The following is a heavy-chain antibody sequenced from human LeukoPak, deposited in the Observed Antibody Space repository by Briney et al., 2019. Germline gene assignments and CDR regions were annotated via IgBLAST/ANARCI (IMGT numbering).Heavy chain of an antibody. Sequence: GGSLRLSCVGSGFSFSTYTMNWVRQAPGKGLEWVSGINWNGGSTGYADSVKGRFTITRDNAKKSLYLQMNSLRAEDTALYHCARSAGIWSGYYYYMDVWGKGTTVTVSS. CDR3: ARSAGIWSGYYYYMDV. D-gene: IGHD3-3*01. V-gene: IGHV3-20*01. J-gene: IGHJ6*03. CDR1: GFSFSTYT. CDR2: INWNGGST.